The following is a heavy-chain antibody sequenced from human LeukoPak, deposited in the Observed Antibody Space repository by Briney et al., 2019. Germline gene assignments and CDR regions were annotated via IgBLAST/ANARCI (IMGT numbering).Heavy chain of an antibody. Sequence: GGSLRLSCAASGFTVSSNYMSWVRQAPGKGLEWVSVIYSDGSTYYAESVKGRFTISRDNSKNTLYLQMNSLRAEDTAVYYCAKSPASSYDYVWGSYRVDYWGQGTLVTVSS. V-gene: IGHV3-53*01. CDR3: AKSPASSYDYVWGSYRVDY. CDR2: IYSDGST. CDR1: GFTVSSNY. D-gene: IGHD3-16*02. J-gene: IGHJ4*02.